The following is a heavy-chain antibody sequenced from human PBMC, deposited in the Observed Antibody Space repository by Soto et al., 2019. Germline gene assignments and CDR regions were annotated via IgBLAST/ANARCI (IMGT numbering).Heavy chain of an antibody. CDR2: IIPIFGTA. D-gene: IGHD5-12*01. J-gene: IGHJ3*02. V-gene: IGHV1-69*13. CDR1: GGTFSSYA. Sequence: SVKVSCKASGGTFSSYAISWVRQAPGQGLEWMGGIIPIFGTANYAQKFQGRVTITADESTSTAYMELSSLRSEDTAVYYCARGRDGYNGDAFDIWGQGTMVTVSS. CDR3: ARGRDGYNGDAFDI.